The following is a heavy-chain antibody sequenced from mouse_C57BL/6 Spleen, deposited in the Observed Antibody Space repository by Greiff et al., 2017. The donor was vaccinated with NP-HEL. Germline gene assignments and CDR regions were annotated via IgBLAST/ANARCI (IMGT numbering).Heavy chain of an antibody. CDR3: ARHSRLGGFAY. J-gene: IGHJ3*01. Sequence: EVQLQESGPGMVKPSQSLSLTCTVTGYSITSGYDWHWIRHFPGNKLEWMGYISYSGSTNYNPSLKSRISITHDTSKNHFFLKLNSVTTEDTATYYCARHSRLGGFAYWGQGTLVTVSA. D-gene: IGHD4-1*01. V-gene: IGHV3-1*01. CDR2: ISYSGST. CDR1: GYSITSGYD.